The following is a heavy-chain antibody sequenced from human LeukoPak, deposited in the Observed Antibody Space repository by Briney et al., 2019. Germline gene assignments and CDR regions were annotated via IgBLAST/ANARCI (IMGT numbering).Heavy chain of an antibody. CDR1: GSSISSYY. CDR3: ARSYIAVAVCWFDP. D-gene: IGHD6-19*01. V-gene: IGHV4-4*07. Sequence: SETLSLTCTVPGSSISSYYWSWIRQPAGKGLEWIGRIYTSGSTNYNPSLKSRVTMSVDTSKNQFSLKLSSVTAADTAVYYCARSYIAVAVCWFDPWGQGTLVTVSS. J-gene: IGHJ5*02. CDR2: IYTSGST.